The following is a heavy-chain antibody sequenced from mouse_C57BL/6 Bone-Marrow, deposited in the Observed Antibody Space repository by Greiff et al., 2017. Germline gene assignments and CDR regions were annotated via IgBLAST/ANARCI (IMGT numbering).Heavy chain of an antibody. CDR2: IRLKSDNYET. CDR1: GFTFSNYW. J-gene: IGHJ2*01. Sequence: EVMLVESGGGLVQPGGSMKLSCVASGFTFSNYWMNWVRQSPEKGLEWVAQIRLKSDNYETHYAESVKGRFTISSDDSKSSVYLQMNNLRAEDTGIDYCTGRWLLFYYFDYWGQGTTLTVSS. D-gene: IGHD2-3*01. V-gene: IGHV6-3*01. CDR3: TGRWLLFYYFDY.